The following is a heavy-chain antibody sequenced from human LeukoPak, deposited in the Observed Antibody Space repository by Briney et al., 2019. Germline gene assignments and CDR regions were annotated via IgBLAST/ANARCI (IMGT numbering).Heavy chain of an antibody. D-gene: IGHD2-15*01. CDR2: IYHSGST. J-gene: IGHJ4*02. CDR1: GGSISSGGYS. Sequence: SETLSLTCAVSGGSISSGGYSWSWIRQPPGKGLEWIGYIYHSGSTYYNPSLKSRVTISVDRSKNLFSLKLSSVTAADTAVYYCARTNCSGGSCYFDYWGQGTLVTVSS. V-gene: IGHV4-30-2*01. CDR3: ARTNCSGGSCYFDY.